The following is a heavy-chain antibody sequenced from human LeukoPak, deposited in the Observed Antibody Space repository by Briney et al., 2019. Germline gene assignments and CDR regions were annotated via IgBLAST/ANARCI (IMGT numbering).Heavy chain of an antibody. J-gene: IGHJ6*02. CDR2: ISYDGSNK. D-gene: IGHD5-18*01. CDR1: GFTFSSYG. Sequence: PGGSLRLSCAASGFTFSSYGMHWVRQAPGKGLEWVAVISYDGSNKYYADSVKGRFTISRDNSKNTLYLQMNSLRAEDTAVYYCAKVDTGYYYYGMDVWGQGTTATASS. V-gene: IGHV3-30*18. CDR3: AKVDTGYYYYGMDV.